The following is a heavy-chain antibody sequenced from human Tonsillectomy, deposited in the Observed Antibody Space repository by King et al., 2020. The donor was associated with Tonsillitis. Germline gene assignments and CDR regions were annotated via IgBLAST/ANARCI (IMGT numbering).Heavy chain of an antibody. CDR1: GFTFSGSA. Sequence: VQLVESGGGLVQPGGSLKLSCAASGFTFSGSAMHWVRQASGKGLEWVGRIRSKANSYATAYAASVKGRFTISRNDSKNTAYLQMNSLKTEDTAVYYCPLIPSYGADYYYMDVWGKGTTVTVSS. J-gene: IGHJ6*03. CDR3: PLIPSYGADYYYMDV. V-gene: IGHV3-73*02. D-gene: IGHD4-17*01. CDR2: IRSKANSYAT.